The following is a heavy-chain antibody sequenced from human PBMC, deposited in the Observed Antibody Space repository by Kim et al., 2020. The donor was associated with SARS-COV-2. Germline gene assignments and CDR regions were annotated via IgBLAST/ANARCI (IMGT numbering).Heavy chain of an antibody. CDR1: GGSISSSNW. J-gene: IGHJ6*03. D-gene: IGHD3-10*01. CDR3: ASRVQGYYYYYMDV. CDR2: IYHSGST. Sequence: SETLSLTCAVSGGSISSSNWWSWVRQPPGKGLEWIGEIYHSGSTNYNPSLKSRVTISVDKSKNQFSLKLSSVTAADTAVYYCASRVQGYYYYYMDVWGKGTTVTVSS. V-gene: IGHV4-4*02.